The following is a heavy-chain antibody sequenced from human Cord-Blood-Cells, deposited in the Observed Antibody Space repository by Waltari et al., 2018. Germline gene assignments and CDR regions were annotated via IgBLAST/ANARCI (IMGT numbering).Heavy chain of an antibody. D-gene: IGHD6-13*01. CDR3: AKDMGRYIAAAGDY. Sequence: EVQLVESGGGLVQPGRSLRLSCAASGFTFDDYAMHWVRQAPGKGLGVGSGIFWNSGSRGDGEPVKGRFTSSRGKAKKPLYWQMNRLRAEDMALYYCAKDMGRYIAAAGDYWGQGTLVTVSS. V-gene: IGHV3-9*03. CDR2: IFWNSGSR. J-gene: IGHJ4*02. CDR1: GFTFDDYA.